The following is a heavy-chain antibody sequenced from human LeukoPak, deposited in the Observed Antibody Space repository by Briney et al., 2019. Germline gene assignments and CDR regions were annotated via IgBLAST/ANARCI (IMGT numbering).Heavy chain of an antibody. V-gene: IGHV4-59*01. CDR2: IYYSGST. D-gene: IGHD3-10*01. CDR3: ARGGALSFGELFY. Sequence: PSETLSLTCTVSGRFISSYYWSWIRQPPGKGLEWIGYIYYSGSTNYNPSLKSRVTISVDTSKNQFSLKLSSVTAADTAVYYCARGGALSFGELFYWGQGTLVTVSS. J-gene: IGHJ4*02. CDR1: GRFISSYY.